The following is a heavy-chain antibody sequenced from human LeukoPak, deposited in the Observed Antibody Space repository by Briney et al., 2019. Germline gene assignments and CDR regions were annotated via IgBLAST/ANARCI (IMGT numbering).Heavy chain of an antibody. CDR2: ISGSGGST. D-gene: IGHD5-18*01. CDR1: GFTFSSYA. Sequence: PGGSLRLSCAASGFTFSSYAMSWVRQAPGKGLEWVSAISGSGGSTYYADSVKGRITIARDNSKNTLYLQMNSPRAEDTAVYYCAKMSPSYGTWYWGQGTLVTVSS. CDR3: AKMSPSYGTWY. J-gene: IGHJ4*02. V-gene: IGHV3-23*01.